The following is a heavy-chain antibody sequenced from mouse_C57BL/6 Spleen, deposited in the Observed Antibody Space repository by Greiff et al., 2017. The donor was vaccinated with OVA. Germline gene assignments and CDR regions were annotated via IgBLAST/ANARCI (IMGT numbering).Heavy chain of an antibody. Sequence: QVQLQQSDAELVKPGASVKISCKVSGYTFTDHTIHWMKQRPEQGLEWIGYIYPRDGSNKYNEKFKGKATLTAAKSSSTAYLQLNSLTSEDSAVYFCAREERITTVVDWYFDVWGTGTTVTVSS. CDR1: GYTFTDHT. CDR2: IYPRDGSN. J-gene: IGHJ1*03. D-gene: IGHD1-1*01. CDR3: AREERITTVVDWYFDV. V-gene: IGHV1-78*01.